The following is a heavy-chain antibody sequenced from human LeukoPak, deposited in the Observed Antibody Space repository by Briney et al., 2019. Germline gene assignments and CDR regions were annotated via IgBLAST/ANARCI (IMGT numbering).Heavy chain of an antibody. J-gene: IGHJ4*02. Sequence: GGSLRLSCGASGFTFSSYWMHWVRQAPGKGLVWVSSMSTDGSSTTYAESVKGRFTISRDNSKNTLFLQMDSLRAEDTAVYYCAKVLDYDFWSGYYYYFDYWGQGTLVTVSS. CDR2: MSTDGSST. D-gene: IGHD3-3*01. CDR1: GFTFSSYW. V-gene: IGHV3-74*03. CDR3: AKVLDYDFWSGYYYYFDY.